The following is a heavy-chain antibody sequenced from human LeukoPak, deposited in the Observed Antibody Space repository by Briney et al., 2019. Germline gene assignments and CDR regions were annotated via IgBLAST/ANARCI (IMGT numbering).Heavy chain of an antibody. CDR1: GYTLTELS. Sequence: ASVKVSCKVSGYTLTELSMHWVRQAPGKGLEWMGGFDPEDGETIYAQKFQGRVTMTEDTSTDTAYMELSSLRSEDTAVYYCATGAHRRQWLVHQIDYWGQGTLVTVSS. J-gene: IGHJ4*02. D-gene: IGHD6-19*01. CDR3: ATGAHRRQWLVHQIDY. V-gene: IGHV1-24*01. CDR2: FDPEDGET.